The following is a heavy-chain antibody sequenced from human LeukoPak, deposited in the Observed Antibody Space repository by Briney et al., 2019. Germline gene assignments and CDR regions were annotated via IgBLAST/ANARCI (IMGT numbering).Heavy chain of an antibody. CDR3: ASYLSGWPMKY. J-gene: IGHJ4*02. CDR1: GYTFTSDT. D-gene: IGHD6-19*01. CDR2: INPSGGST. Sequence: ASVKVSCKGSGYTFTSDTINWVRQAPGQGLEWMGIINPSGGSTSYAQKFQGRVTMTRDMSTRTVYMELSSLRSEDTAVYYRASYLSGWPMKYWGQGTPVTVSS. V-gene: IGHV1-46*01.